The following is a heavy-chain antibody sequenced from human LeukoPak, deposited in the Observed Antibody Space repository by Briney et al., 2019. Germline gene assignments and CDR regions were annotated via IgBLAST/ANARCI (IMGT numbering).Heavy chain of an antibody. D-gene: IGHD1-14*01. CDR3: AREFRSSEAPYYFDN. CDR1: GGTFSSYA. CDR2: IIPIFGTA. Sequence: SVKVSCKASGGTFSSYAISWVRQAPGQGLEWMGGIIPIFGTANYAQKFQGRVTITADESTSTAYMELSSLRSEDTAVYYCAREFRSSEAPYYFDNWGQGTLVTVSS. V-gene: IGHV1-69*01. J-gene: IGHJ4*02.